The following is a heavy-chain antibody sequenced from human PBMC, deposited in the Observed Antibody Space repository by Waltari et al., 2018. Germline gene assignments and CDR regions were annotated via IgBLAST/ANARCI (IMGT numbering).Heavy chain of an antibody. CDR3: TRNALYYETNGPQRGGEY. J-gene: IGHJ4*02. Sequence: EVQLVESGGGLVQPGGSLKLSCAASGLTFSAHWMAWVRQAPGKGLEWVASIKEDGSETSCAASLKGRCTISRDNVNNSLYLQMKGLRAEDTAVYHCTRNALYYETNGPQRGGEYWGQGTLVTVSS. CDR1: GLTFSAHW. CDR2: IKEDGSET. V-gene: IGHV3-7*01. D-gene: IGHD3-22*01.